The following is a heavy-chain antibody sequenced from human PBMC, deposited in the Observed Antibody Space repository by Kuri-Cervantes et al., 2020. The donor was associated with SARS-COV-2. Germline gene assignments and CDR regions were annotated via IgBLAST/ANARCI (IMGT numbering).Heavy chain of an antibody. Sequence: ESLKISCAVYGGSFSGYYWSWIRQPPGKGLEWIGEINHSGSTNYNPSLKSRVTIPVDTSKNQFSLKLSSVTAADTAVYYCARGVGAAVAGTLITIYYYYGMDVWGQGTTVTVSS. CDR1: GGSFSGYY. CDR2: INHSGST. CDR3: ARGVGAAVAGTLITIYYYYGMDV. V-gene: IGHV4-34*01. J-gene: IGHJ6*02. D-gene: IGHD6-19*01.